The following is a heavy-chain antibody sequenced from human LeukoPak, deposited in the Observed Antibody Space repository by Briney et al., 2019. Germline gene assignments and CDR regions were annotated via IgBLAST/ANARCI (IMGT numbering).Heavy chain of an antibody. J-gene: IGHJ6*02. Sequence: ASVKVSCKVSGDTLSDVSIHWVRQAPGKGLEWMGSFEAEDGERIYAQRFEGRVILTEDTSTDTAYMEMSMLTSEDTAVYYCATHDHFVLVPDEDHSHNGLDVWGQGTTVIVSS. CDR1: GDTLSDVS. D-gene: IGHD2-2*01. CDR2: FEAEDGER. CDR3: ATHDHFVLVPDEDHSHNGLDV. V-gene: IGHV1-24*01.